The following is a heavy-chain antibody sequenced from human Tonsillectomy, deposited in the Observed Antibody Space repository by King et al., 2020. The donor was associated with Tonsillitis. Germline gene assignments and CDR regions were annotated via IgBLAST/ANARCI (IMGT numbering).Heavy chain of an antibody. J-gene: IGHJ5*02. CDR3: ARVDLMTTVTTGGWFDP. D-gene: IGHD4-17*01. V-gene: IGHV4-30-4*01. CDR1: GGSISSGDYY. CDR2: IYYSGST. Sequence: VQLQESGPGLVKPSQTLSLTCTVSGGSISSGDYYWSWIRQPPGKGLEWIGYIYYSGSTYYNPSLKSRVTISVDTSKTQFSLKLSSVTAADTAVYYCARVDLMTTVTTGGWFDPWGQGTLVTVSS.